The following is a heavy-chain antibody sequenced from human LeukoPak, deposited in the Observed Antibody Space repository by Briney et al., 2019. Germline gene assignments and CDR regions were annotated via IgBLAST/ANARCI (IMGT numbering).Heavy chain of an antibody. CDR2: IYHSGTT. Sequence: SETLSLTCAVSGYSISSGFYWGWIRQPPGKGLDWIGRIYHSGTTYYNPSLKSRVTISVDTSKNQFSLKLTSVTAADTAVYYCARDGGSGYATYYYMDVWGKGTTVTVSS. CDR1: GYSISSGFY. CDR3: ARDGGSGYATYYYMDV. V-gene: IGHV4-38-2*02. J-gene: IGHJ6*03. D-gene: IGHD5-12*01.